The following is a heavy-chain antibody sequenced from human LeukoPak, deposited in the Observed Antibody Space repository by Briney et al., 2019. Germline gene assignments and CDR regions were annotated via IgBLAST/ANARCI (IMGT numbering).Heavy chain of an antibody. V-gene: IGHV3-33*08. CDR2: IWYDGSNK. Sequence: PGGSLRLSCAASGFTFSSYAMHWVRQAPGKGLEWVAVIWYDGSNKYYADSVKGRFTISRDNSKNTLYLQMNSLRAEYTAVYYCAREETYYDFWSGYYRGDGFDYWGQGTLVTVSS. CDR1: GFTFSSYA. J-gene: IGHJ4*02. D-gene: IGHD3-3*01. CDR3: AREETYYDFWSGYYRGDGFDY.